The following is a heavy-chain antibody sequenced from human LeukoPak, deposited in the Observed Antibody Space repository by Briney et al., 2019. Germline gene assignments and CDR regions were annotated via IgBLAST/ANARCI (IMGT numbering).Heavy chain of an antibody. CDR3: AREQRYFDY. Sequence: SETLSLTCAVSGGSISSGGYSWSWLRQPPGKGLEWIGYIYHSGSTYYNPSLKSRVTISVDRSKNQFSLKLSSVTAADTAVYYCAREQRYFDYWGQGTLVTVSS. CDR1: GGSISSGGYS. J-gene: IGHJ4*02. V-gene: IGHV4-30-2*01. CDR2: IYHSGST.